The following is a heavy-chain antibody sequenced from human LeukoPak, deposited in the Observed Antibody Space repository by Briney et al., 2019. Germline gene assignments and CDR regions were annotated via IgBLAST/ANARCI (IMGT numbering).Heavy chain of an antibody. CDR1: GYSFTNYW. CDR3: ARAGEPYYYDSSGYLDY. V-gene: IGHV5-51*01. D-gene: IGHD3-22*01. CDR2: IYPGDSDT. J-gene: IGHJ4*02. Sequence: GESLKISCNGSGYSFTNYWIAWVRQMPGKDLEWMGIIYPGDSDTRYSPSFQGQVTISADKSISTAYLQWSSLKASDTAMYYCARAGEPYYYDSSGYLDYWGQGTLVTVSS.